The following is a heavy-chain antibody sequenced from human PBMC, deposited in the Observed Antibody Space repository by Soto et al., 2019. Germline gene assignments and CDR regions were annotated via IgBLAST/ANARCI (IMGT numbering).Heavy chain of an antibody. CDR1: GFTFSSHW. D-gene: IGHD3-16*02. J-gene: IGHJ4*02. CDR3: ARVYYDYIWGSYPLVF. Sequence: GGSLRLSCAASGFTFSSHWMSWVRQAPGKGLEWLASIKQDGSEKHYVDSVKGRFTISRDNAKNSLYLQMNSLRVEDTAVYYCARVYYDYIWGSYPLVFWGQGTLVTVSS. CDR2: IKQDGSEK. V-gene: IGHV3-7*01.